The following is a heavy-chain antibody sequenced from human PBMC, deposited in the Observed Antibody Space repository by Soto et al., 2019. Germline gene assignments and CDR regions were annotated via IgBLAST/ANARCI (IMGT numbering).Heavy chain of an antibody. J-gene: IGHJ3*02. V-gene: IGHV1-69*01. CDR1: GGTFSNYG. CDR3: ARGRRKYYVRGSNLAVRDAFDI. CDR2: IISLFATT. D-gene: IGHD3-10*02. Sequence: QVQLVQSGAEVKNPGSSVKVSCKTSGGTFSNYGISWVRQAPGQGLEWMGGIISLFATTNYAQRFQGRVLITADEFTRTAHMEVSRQRSEDITMSSCARGRRKYYVRGSNLAVRDAFDIRGQGTMVIVSS.